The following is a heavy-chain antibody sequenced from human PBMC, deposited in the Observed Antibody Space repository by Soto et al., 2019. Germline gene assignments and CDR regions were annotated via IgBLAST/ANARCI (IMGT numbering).Heavy chain of an antibody. D-gene: IGHD2-21*02. Sequence: QVQLVQSGAEVKKPGASVKVSCKASGYPFTDYYLHWMRQAPGQGLEWVGWIVPNSGATSYSRKFQGWVTMTADTSMSTAYMEVHRLKPDDTAVYYCARDGGVTFTYGMDVWGQGTTVTVSS. V-gene: IGHV1-2*04. J-gene: IGHJ6*02. CDR3: ARDGGVTFTYGMDV. CDR2: IVPNSGAT. CDR1: GYPFTDYY.